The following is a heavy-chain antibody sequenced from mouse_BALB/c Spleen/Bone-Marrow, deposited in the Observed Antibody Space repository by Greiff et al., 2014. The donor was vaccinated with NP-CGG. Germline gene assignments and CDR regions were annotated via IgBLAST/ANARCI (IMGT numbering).Heavy chain of an antibody. V-gene: IGHV1-7*01. CDR3: ARRLNWDWFAY. J-gene: IGHJ3*01. Sequence: QVQLKQSGAELAKPGASVKMSCKASGYTSTSYWMHWVKQRPGQGLEWIGYINPSTGYTDYNQKFKGKATLTADKSSSTAYMQLSSLTSEDSAVYYCARRLNWDWFAYWGQGTLVTVSA. CDR2: INPSTGYT. D-gene: IGHD4-1*01. CDR1: GYTSTSYW.